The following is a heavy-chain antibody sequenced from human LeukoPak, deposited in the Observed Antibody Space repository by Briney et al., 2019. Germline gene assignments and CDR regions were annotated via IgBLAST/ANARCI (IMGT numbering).Heavy chain of an antibody. D-gene: IGHD2-15*01. V-gene: IGHV3-30-3*01. CDR2: ISYDGSNK. CDR1: GFTFSSYA. CDR3: AREGGYCSGGSCPNDAFDI. Sequence: GGSLRLSCAASGFTFSSYAMHWVRQAPGKGLEWVAVISYDGSNKYYADSVKGRFTISRDNSKNTLYLQMNSLRAEDTAVYYCAREGGYCSGGSCPNDAFDIWGQGTMVTVSS. J-gene: IGHJ3*02.